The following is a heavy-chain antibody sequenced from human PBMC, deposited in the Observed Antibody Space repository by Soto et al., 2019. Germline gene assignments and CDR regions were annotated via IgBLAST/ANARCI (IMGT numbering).Heavy chain of an antibody. CDR2: ITYTGVST. CDR1: GGSISSYY. CDR3: AKSSVWYPYFDS. Sequence: ETLSLTCTVSGGSISSYYWSWVRQAPGKGLEWVSSITYTGVSTYYADSVKGRFTISRDNSRDTLFLQMNSLRAEDTAIYYCAKSSVWYPYFDSWGQGTLVTVSS. D-gene: IGHD6-13*01. J-gene: IGHJ4*02. V-gene: IGHV3-23*01.